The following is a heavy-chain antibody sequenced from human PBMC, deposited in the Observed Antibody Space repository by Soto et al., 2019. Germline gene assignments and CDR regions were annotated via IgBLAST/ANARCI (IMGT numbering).Heavy chain of an antibody. V-gene: IGHV3-7*05. J-gene: IGHJ3*02. CDR3: AVLCGGDSYDAFDI. CDR2: IKQDGSEK. D-gene: IGHD2-21*02. CDR1: GFTFSSYW. Sequence: GGSLRLSCAASGFTFSSYWMSWVRQAPGKGLEWVANIKQDGSEKYYVDSVKGRFTISRDNAKNSLYLQMNSLRAEDTAVYYCAVLCGGDSYDAFDIWGQGTMVTVSS.